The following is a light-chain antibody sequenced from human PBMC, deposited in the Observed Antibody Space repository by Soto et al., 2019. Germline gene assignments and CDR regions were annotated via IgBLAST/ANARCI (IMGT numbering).Light chain of an antibody. J-gene: IGLJ2*01. Sequence: QAVVTQPPSASGTPGQRVTISCSGGTSNIGSNSVYWYQQLPGRAPKLLIYTNDERPSGVPDRFSGSKSGTSGSLAISGLRPEDEGDYYCAAWDDSLSGPLFGAGTKLTVL. CDR3: AAWDDSLSGPL. CDR2: TND. V-gene: IGLV1-47*02. CDR1: TSNIGSNS.